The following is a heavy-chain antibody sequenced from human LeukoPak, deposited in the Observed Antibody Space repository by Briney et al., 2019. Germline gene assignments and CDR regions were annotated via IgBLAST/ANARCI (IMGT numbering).Heavy chain of an antibody. CDR2: IKQDGSEK. V-gene: IGHV3-7*01. D-gene: IGHD3-22*01. CDR3: AVYYSSGPIAY. Sequence: GGSLRLSCAASGLAFSYYWMSWVRQAPGKGLEWVANIKQDGSEKHYVDSVKSRFTVSRDNAKNSLYLQMNSLGAEDTAVYYCAVYYSSGPIAYWGQGTLVTVSS. CDR1: GLAFSYYW. J-gene: IGHJ4*02.